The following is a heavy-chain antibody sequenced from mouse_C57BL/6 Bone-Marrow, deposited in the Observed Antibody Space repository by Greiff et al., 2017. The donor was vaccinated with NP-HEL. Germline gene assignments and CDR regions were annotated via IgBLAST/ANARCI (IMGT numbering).Heavy chain of an antibody. CDR3: ARERYHYYCSSYYFDY. V-gene: IGHV1-55*01. CDR1: GYTFTSYW. D-gene: IGHD1-1*01. Sequence: QVQLQQPGAELVKPGASVKMSCKASGYTFTSYWITWVKQRPGQGLEWIGDIYPGSGSTNYNEKFKSKATLTVDTSSSTAYMQLSSLTSEDSAVYYCARERYHYYCSSYYFDYWGQGTTLTVSS. CDR2: IYPGSGST. J-gene: IGHJ2*01.